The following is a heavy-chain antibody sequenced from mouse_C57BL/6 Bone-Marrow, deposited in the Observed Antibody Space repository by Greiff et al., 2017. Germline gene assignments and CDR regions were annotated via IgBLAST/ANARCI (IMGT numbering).Heavy chain of an antibody. CDR2: VYPYNGGT. Sequence: EVQGVESGPVLVKPGPSVKISCKASGFTFTDYYMHWVKQSHGKSLEWIGLVYPYNGGTSYNQKFKGKATLTVDTSSSTAYMELNSLTSEDSAVYYCARRHYGNHGGFAYWGQGTLVTVSA. J-gene: IGHJ3*01. CDR3: ARRHYGNHGGFAY. V-gene: IGHV1-36*01. D-gene: IGHD2-1*01. CDR1: GFTFTDYY.